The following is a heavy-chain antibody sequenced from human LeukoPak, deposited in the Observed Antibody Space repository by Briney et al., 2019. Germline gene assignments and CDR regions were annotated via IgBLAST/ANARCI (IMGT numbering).Heavy chain of an antibody. CDR3: ASLAAEHIVVVTAIASPFVY. V-gene: IGHV3-30*04. Sequence: PGRSLRPSCAASGFTFSSYAMHWVRQAPGKGLEWVAVISFDGSSKYYADSVKGRFTLSRDNSKNTLYLQMNSLRTEDTAVYYCASLAAEHIVVVTAIASPFVYWGQGTLVTVSS. D-gene: IGHD2-21*02. CDR2: ISFDGSSK. J-gene: IGHJ4*02. CDR1: GFTFSSYA.